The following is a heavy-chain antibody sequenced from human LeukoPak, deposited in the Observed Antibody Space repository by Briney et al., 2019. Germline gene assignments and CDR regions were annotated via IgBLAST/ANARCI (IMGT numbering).Heavy chain of an antibody. CDR1: VGSISSSSYY. CDR3: APRHQRLLAYDI. J-gene: IGHJ3*02. V-gene: IGHV4-39*01. D-gene: IGHD6-19*01. CDR2: IYYSGST. Sequence: SETLSLTRTVSVGSISSSSYYWAWIRQPPGKGLEWIGSIYYSGSTYYNPSLKSRVTISLDTSKNQFSLKLGSVTAADTAVYYCAPRHQRLLAYDIWGQGTLVTVSS.